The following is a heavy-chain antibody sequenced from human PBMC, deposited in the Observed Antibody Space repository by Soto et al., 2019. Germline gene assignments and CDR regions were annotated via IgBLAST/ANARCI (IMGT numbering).Heavy chain of an antibody. CDR1: GYTFTSYG. V-gene: IGHV1-18*04. Sequence: GASVKVSCKASGYTFTSYGISWVRQAPGQGLEWMGWISAYNSNTNYAQKLQGRVTMTTDTSTSTAYMELRSLRSDDTAVYYCARGGYDFWSGPGGDYWGQGTLVTVSS. J-gene: IGHJ4*02. CDR2: ISAYNSNT. CDR3: ARGGYDFWSGPGGDY. D-gene: IGHD3-3*01.